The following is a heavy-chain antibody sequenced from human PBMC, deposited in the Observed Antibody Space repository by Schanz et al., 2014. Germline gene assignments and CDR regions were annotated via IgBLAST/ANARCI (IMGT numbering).Heavy chain of an antibody. J-gene: IGHJ4*02. CDR3: ARVHHYDPSGLGYFDY. Sequence: QVQLVESGGGVVQPGRSLRLSCAASGFTFSSYGMHWVRQAPGKGLEWVAAMSYDGSIKYYGDSVKGRFTISRDNSKNTLYLHMNSLRTEDTAVYYCARVHHYDPSGLGYFDYWGQGALVTVSS. CDR2: MSYDGSIK. CDR1: GFTFSSYG. D-gene: IGHD3-22*01. V-gene: IGHV3-30*03.